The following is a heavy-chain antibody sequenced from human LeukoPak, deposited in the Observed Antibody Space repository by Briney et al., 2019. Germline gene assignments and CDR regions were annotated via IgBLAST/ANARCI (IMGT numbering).Heavy chain of an antibody. Sequence: GGSLRLSCAASGFTFSSYAMSWVRQAPGKGLEWVSAISGSGGSTYYADSVKGRFTISRDNSKNTLYLQMNSLRAEDTAVYYCAKDPLIVVVPAAMEYFDYWGQGKLATVSS. CDR1: GFTFSSYA. J-gene: IGHJ4*02. V-gene: IGHV3-23*01. CDR2: ISGSGGST. D-gene: IGHD2-2*01. CDR3: AKDPLIVVVPAAMEYFDY.